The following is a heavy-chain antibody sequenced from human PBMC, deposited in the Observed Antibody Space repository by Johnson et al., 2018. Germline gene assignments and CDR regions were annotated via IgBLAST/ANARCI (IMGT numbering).Heavy chain of an antibody. CDR2: ISGSGGTT. Sequence: EVQLVESGGGLVQPGGSLRLSCAASGLTFSSYAMNWVRQAPGKGLEWISGISGSGGTTYSADSVKGRFTISRDNSKNTLYLQMNSLRAEDTAVYYCAEAQGYCSGGSCYSSDYWGQGILVTVSS. CDR3: AEAQGYCSGGSCYSSDY. D-gene: IGHD2-15*01. J-gene: IGHJ4*02. V-gene: IGHV3-23*04. CDR1: GLTFSSYA.